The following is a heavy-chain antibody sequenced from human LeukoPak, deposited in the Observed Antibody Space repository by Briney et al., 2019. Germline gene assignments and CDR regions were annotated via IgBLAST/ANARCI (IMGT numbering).Heavy chain of an antibody. J-gene: IGHJ4*02. CDR2: IYPGDSDT. CDR3: ARLRYSYGFDMEKYFDY. CDR1: GYSFTSYW. Sequence: GESLKISCKGSGYSFTSYWIGWVRQMPGKGLEWMGIIYPGDSDTRYSPSFQGQVTISADKSISTAYLQWSSLKASDTAMYYCARLRYSYGFDMEKYFDYWGQGTLVTVSS. D-gene: IGHD5-18*01. V-gene: IGHV5-51*01.